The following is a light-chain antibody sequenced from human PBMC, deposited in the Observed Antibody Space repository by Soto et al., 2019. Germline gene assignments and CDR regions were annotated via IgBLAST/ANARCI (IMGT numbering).Light chain of an antibody. V-gene: IGKV3-11*01. Sequence: DIVLTQSPATLSLSPGDRATLSCRASQSVGTSLAWYKQQPGQAPRLLIHDAAYRASGIPERFRGSGSGTAFSLSIRSLAPDDLAVYYCQHRSSRPRSFGRGTKVEV. CDR1: QSVGTS. CDR3: QHRSSRPRS. CDR2: DAA. J-gene: IGKJ1*01.